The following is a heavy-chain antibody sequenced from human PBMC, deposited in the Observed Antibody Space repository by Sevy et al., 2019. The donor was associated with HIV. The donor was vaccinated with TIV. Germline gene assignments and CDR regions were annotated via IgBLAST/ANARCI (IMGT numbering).Heavy chain of an antibody. CDR1: GFTFSSYS. Sequence: GSLRLSCAASGFTFSSYSRNWVRQAPGKGLEWVSYISSSSSTIYYADSVKGRFTISRDNAKNSLYLQMNSLRDEDTAVYYCARCLRELLTFDYWGQGTLVTVSS. V-gene: IGHV3-48*02. CDR2: ISSSSSTI. D-gene: IGHD1-26*01. J-gene: IGHJ4*02. CDR3: ARCLRELLTFDY.